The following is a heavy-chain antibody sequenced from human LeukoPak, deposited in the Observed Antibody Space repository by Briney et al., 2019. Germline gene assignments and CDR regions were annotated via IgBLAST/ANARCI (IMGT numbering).Heavy chain of an antibody. Sequence: ASVKVSCKASGYTFTSYGISWVRQAPGQGLEWMGWISAYNGSTNYAQKLQGRVTMTTDTSTSTAYMELRSPRSDDTAVYYCARDGGTWGYGDFWSGYRYYVSDYWGQGTLVTVSS. CDR2: ISAYNGST. CDR1: GYTFTSYG. V-gene: IGHV1-18*01. CDR3: ARDGGTWGYGDFWSGYRYYVSDY. J-gene: IGHJ4*02. D-gene: IGHD3-3*01.